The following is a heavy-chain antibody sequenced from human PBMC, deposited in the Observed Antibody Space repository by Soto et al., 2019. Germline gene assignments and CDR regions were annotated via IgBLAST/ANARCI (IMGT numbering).Heavy chain of an antibody. V-gene: IGHV1-69*13. CDR2: IIPIFDTA. J-gene: IGHJ5*02. Sequence: SVKVSCKTSGGTFSSYAISWVRQAPGQGLEWMGGIIPIFDTANYAQKFQGRVTITADESTSTAYMELSSLRSEDTAVYYCARSSSGYYYDNWFDPWGQGTLVTVSS. D-gene: IGHD3-22*01. CDR3: ARSSSGYYYDNWFDP. CDR1: GGTFSSYA.